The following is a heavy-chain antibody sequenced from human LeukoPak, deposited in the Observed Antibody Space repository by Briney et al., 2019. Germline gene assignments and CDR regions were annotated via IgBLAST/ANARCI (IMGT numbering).Heavy chain of an antibody. CDR2: ISYDGRSQ. CDR1: GFTFSPFN. CDR3: ARELRYYDSPYYFDY. J-gene: IGHJ4*02. Sequence: GRSLRLTCAASGFTFSPFNMYWVRQAPGKGLEWVALISYDGRSQQYADSVKGRFTISGDKPKNTLYLQMNSLRAEDTAVYYCARELRYYDSPYYFDYWGQGTLVTVSS. D-gene: IGHD3-22*01. V-gene: IGHV3-30*03.